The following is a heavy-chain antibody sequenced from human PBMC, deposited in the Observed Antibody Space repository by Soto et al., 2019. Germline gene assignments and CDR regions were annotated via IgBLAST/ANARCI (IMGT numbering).Heavy chain of an antibody. D-gene: IGHD5-12*01. CDR1: GYTFTGYY. CDR3: AREEVDIVATGLYYYYGMDV. J-gene: IGHJ6*02. V-gene: IGHV1-2*02. Sequence: ASVKVSCKASGYTFTGYYMHWVRQAPGQGLEWMGWINPNSGGTNYAQKFQGRVTMTRGTSISTAYMELSRLRSDDTAVYYCAREEVDIVATGLYYYYGMDVWGQGTTVTVSS. CDR2: INPNSGGT.